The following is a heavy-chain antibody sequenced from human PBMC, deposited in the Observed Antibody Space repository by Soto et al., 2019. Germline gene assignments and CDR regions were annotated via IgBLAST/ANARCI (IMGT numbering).Heavy chain of an antibody. Sequence: GGSLRLSCAASGFTFSSYGMNWVRQAPGKGLEWVSYIGRSSATIYYADSVKGRFTISRDNAKNSLYLQMNSLRADDTAVYYCARDLTLFDYWGQGTLVTVSS. CDR2: IGRSSATI. CDR1: GFTFSSYG. CDR3: ARDLTLFDY. J-gene: IGHJ4*02. V-gene: IGHV3-48*01.